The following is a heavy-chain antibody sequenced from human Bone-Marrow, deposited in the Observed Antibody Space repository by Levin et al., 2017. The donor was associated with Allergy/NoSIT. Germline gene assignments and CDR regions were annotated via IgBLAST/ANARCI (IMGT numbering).Heavy chain of an antibody. J-gene: IGHJ6*02. D-gene: IGHD3-10*01. V-gene: IGHV3-30*14. Sequence: GESLKISCGASGFTFNRYVMYWVRQAPGKGLEWVGLMSYDGTTQYYADSAKGRFTISRDISKNMLYLQKSSLRVEDTAVYYCARGIWFGELPYYYYYGMDMWGPGTAVTVS. CDR2: MSYDGTTQ. CDR3: ARGIWFGELPYYYYYGMDM. CDR1: GFTFNRYV.